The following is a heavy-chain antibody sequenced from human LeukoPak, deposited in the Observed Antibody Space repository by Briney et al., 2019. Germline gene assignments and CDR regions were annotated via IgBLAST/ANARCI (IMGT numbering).Heavy chain of an antibody. CDR1: GFTFSTYW. J-gene: IGHJ4*02. CDR3: ARSSLDY. Sequence: GGSLRLSCSASGFTFSTYWKHWVRQAPGKGLVWVSHINIDGNTTTYADSVKGRFTISRDNAKNTLYLQLNNLRAEDTAMYYCARSSLDYWGQGTLVTVSS. CDR2: INIDGNTT. V-gene: IGHV3-74*01.